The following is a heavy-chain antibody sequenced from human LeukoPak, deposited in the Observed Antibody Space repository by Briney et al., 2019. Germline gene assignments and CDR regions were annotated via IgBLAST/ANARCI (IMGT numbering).Heavy chain of an antibody. Sequence: GASVKVPCKASGYTFTGYYMHWVRQAPGQGLEWMGRITPNSGGTNYAQKFQGRVIMTRETSISTAYMELSRLRSDDTAVYYCARGTTVIQTLDYWGQGTLVTVSS. CDR1: GYTFTGYY. CDR2: ITPNSGGT. V-gene: IGHV1-2*06. J-gene: IGHJ4*02. D-gene: IGHD4-17*01. CDR3: ARGTTVIQTLDY.